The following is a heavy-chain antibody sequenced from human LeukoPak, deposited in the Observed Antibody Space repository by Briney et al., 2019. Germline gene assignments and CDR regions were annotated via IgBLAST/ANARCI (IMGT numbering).Heavy chain of an antibody. CDR3: ATPFFGDSGSYFQPFHY. CDR1: GFTFSSYE. Sequence: PGGSLRLSCAASGFTFSSYEMNWVRQAPGKGLEWVSYIGSSGSNKYYADSVKGRFTISRDNAKNSLYLQMDSLRAEDTAVYYCATPFFGDSGSYFQPFHYWGQGTLVTVSS. CDR2: IGSSGSNK. V-gene: IGHV3-48*03. D-gene: IGHD1-26*01. J-gene: IGHJ4*02.